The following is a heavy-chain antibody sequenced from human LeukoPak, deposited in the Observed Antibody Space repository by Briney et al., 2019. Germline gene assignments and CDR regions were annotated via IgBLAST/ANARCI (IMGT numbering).Heavy chain of an antibody. V-gene: IGHV4-59*13. J-gene: IGHJ6*02. Sequence: SETLSLTCTVSGGSISSYYWSWIRQPPGGGLEWIGYIYYSGSTNYNPSLKRRVTISLDTSKSQFSLTLRSVTAADTAVYYCARSGLDSRYYFGMDVWGQGTTVTVSS. CDR3: ARSGLDSRYYFGMDV. CDR1: GGSISSYY. D-gene: IGHD5-12*01. CDR2: IYYSGST.